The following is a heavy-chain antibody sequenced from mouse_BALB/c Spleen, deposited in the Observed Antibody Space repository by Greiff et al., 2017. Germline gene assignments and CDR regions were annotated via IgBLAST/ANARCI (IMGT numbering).Heavy chain of an antibody. D-gene: IGHD2-14*01. Sequence: QVQLKQPGAELVKPGASVKLSCKASGYTFTSYWMHWVKQRPGQGLEWIGEINPSNGRTNYNEKFKSKATLTVDKSSSTAYMQLSSLTSEDSAVYYCARSRGNWYFDVWGAGTTVTVSS. CDR1: GYTFTSYW. V-gene: IGHV1S81*02. J-gene: IGHJ1*01. CDR2: INPSNGRT. CDR3: ARSRGNWYFDV.